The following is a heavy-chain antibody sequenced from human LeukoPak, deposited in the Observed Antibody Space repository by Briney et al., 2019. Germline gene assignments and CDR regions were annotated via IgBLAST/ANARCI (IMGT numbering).Heavy chain of an antibody. CDR1: SGSMNNHY. Sequence: PLETLSLTCTVSSGSMNNHYWSWIRQPPGKGLEWVGYIYYSGSTNYNPSLKSRVTISVDTSKNQFSLSLNSVTAADTAVYFCARYILTVTGYWYFDLWGRGTLVTVSS. CDR3: ARYILTVTGYWYFDL. CDR2: IYYSGST. V-gene: IGHV4-59*08. D-gene: IGHD3-9*01. J-gene: IGHJ2*01.